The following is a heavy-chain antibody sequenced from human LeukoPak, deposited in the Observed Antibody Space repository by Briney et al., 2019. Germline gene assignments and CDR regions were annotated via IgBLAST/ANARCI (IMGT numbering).Heavy chain of an antibody. D-gene: IGHD3-10*01. V-gene: IGHV4-31*03. CDR1: GGSISSGGYY. J-gene: IGHJ3*02. CDR2: IYYSGST. CDR3: ASITMVRGARSGHAFDI. Sequence: SQTLSLTCTVSGGSISSGGYYWSWIRQHPGKGLEWIGYIYYSGSTYYNPSLKSRVTISVDTSKNQFSLKLSSVTAADTAVYYCASITMVRGARSGHAFDIWGQGTMVTVSS.